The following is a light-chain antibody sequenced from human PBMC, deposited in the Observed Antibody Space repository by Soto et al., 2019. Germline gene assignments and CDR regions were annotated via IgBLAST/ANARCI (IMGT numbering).Light chain of an antibody. Sequence: QSVLTQPPSASGTPGQTVTISCSGSSSNIGANTVNWFQHLPGTAPKLLIYSNNQRPSGVPDRVSGSKSGTSVTLAISGLQSEDEADYYCAAWDARLDGVVFGGGTKLTAL. CDR1: SSNIGANT. CDR3: AAWDARLDGVV. CDR2: SNN. J-gene: IGLJ3*02. V-gene: IGLV1-44*01.